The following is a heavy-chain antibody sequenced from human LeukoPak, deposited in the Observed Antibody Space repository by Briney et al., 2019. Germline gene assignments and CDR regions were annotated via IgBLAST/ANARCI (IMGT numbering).Heavy chain of an antibody. J-gene: IGHJ5*02. D-gene: IGHD4-17*01. V-gene: IGHV3-53*01. CDR2: IYSGVST. CDR3: ARTVGYGDYHWFDP. CDR1: GFTFNSYW. Sequence: GGSLRLSCAASGFTFNSYWMTWVRQAPGKGLEWVSVIYSGVSTYYADSVKGRFTISRDNSKNTLYLQMNSLRAEDTAVYYCARTVGYGDYHWFDPWGQGTLVTVSS.